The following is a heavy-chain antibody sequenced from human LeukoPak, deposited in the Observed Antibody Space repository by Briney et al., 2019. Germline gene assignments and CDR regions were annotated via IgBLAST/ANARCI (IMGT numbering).Heavy chain of an antibody. CDR1: GFTFSSYA. J-gene: IGHJ4*02. V-gene: IGHV3-23*01. Sequence: GGSLRLSCAASGFTFSSYAMSWVRQAPGKGLEWVSAISGSGGSTYYADSVKGRFTISRDNAKNSLYLQMNSLRAEDTAVYYCASTPIVVVPAASQRTFDYWGQGTLVTVSS. CDR2: ISGSGGST. CDR3: ASTPIVVVPAASQRTFDY. D-gene: IGHD2-2*01.